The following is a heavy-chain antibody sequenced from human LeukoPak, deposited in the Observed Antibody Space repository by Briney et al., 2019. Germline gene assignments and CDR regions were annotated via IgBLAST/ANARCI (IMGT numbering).Heavy chain of an antibody. V-gene: IGHV4-61*02. J-gene: IGHJ4*02. D-gene: IGHD4-11*01. CDR1: GASISSGSYS. Sequence: SQTLSLTCTVSGASISSGSYSWSWIRQPAGEGLEWIGRLYTSGITNYNSSPKSRITMSVDTSKNQFSLKLSSVTAADTAVYYCARGSAYRSFDYWGQGTLVSVSS. CDR2: LYTSGIT. CDR3: ARGSAYRSFDY.